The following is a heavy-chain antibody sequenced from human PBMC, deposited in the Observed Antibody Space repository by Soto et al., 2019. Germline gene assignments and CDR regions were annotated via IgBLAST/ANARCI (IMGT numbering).Heavy chain of an antibody. CDR2: INPKSGGT. CDR3: ARGHSTDCSNGVCSFYYNHEMDV. Sequence: AAVKVSCQASGYSFTDYHIHWVRQAPGQGLEWLGRINPKSGGTSTAQKFQGWVTMTKNMSISTVYMKLTRLRSDDTAVYFCARGHSTDCSNGVCSFYYNHEMDVWGQGTTVTGSS. J-gene: IGHJ6*02. CDR1: GYSFTDYH. D-gene: IGHD2-8*01. V-gene: IGHV1-2*04.